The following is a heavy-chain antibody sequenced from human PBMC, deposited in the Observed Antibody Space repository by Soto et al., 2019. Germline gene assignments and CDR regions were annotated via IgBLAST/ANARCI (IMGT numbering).Heavy chain of an antibody. CDR2: IYYSGST. CDR3: ARGSTYYYDSSGQLIDY. V-gene: IGHV4-30-4*01. Sequence: SGTLSLTCTVSGGSVSSGEYDWSWIRQPPGKGLEWIGYIYYSGSTYYNPSLKSRVTISVDTPKNQFSLKLSSVTAADTAVYYCARGSTYYYDSSGQLIDYWGQGTLLTVSS. D-gene: IGHD3-22*01. J-gene: IGHJ4*02. CDR1: GGSVSSGEYD.